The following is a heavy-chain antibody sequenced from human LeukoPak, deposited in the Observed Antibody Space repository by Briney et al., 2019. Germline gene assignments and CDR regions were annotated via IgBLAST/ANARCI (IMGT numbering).Heavy chain of an antibody. Sequence: SETLSLTCIVSGGSISGHYWSWIRQHPGMGLEWIGYIYNSDSGSTNYNPSLKSRVTISVDTSKNQFSLKLSSVTAADTAVYYCARGGHYGLDCWGQGTLVTVSS. CDR3: ARGGHYGLDC. CDR2: IYNSDSGST. V-gene: IGHV4-59*11. D-gene: IGHD3-10*01. J-gene: IGHJ4*02. CDR1: GGSISGHY.